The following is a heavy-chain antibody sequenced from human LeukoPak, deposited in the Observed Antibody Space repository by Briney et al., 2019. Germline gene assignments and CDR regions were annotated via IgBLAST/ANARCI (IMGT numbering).Heavy chain of an antibody. CDR2: LSGSGGST. CDR1: GFLFNKHA. Sequence: GGSLRLSCAASGFLFNKHAMSWVRQVPGKGLEWVSGLSGSGGSTDYADFVKGRFTVSRDNSKNTLFLQMNSLRAEDTAIYYCAKERDYGPADYWGQGTLVTVSS. D-gene: IGHD4/OR15-4a*01. V-gene: IGHV3-23*01. CDR3: AKERDYGPADY. J-gene: IGHJ4*02.